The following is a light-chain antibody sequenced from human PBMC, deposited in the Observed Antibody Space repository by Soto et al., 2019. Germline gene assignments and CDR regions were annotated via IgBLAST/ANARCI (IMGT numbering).Light chain of an antibody. CDR3: QQYGSSPPWT. CDR2: GAS. J-gene: IGKJ1*01. CDR1: QSVSSSY. Sequence: EIVLTQSPGTLSLSPGERATLSCRASQSVSSSYLAWYQQKPGQAPRLLIYGASSRATGIPDRFSGSGSGTDFTLTISRLEPEGFAVYSCQQYGSSPPWTFGQGTKVEIK. V-gene: IGKV3-20*01.